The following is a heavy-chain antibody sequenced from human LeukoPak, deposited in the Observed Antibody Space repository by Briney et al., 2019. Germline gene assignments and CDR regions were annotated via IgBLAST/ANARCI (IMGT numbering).Heavy chain of an antibody. D-gene: IGHD6-13*01. Sequence: GGSLRLSCAASGFTFDDYGMSWVRQAPGKGLEWVSGINWNGGSTGYADSVKGRFTISRDNAKNSLYLQMNSLRAEDTALYYCARDRQQLVGGGYYFDYWGQGTLVTVSS. CDR3: ARDRQQLVGGGYYFDY. CDR2: INWNGGST. J-gene: IGHJ4*02. CDR1: GFTFDDYG. V-gene: IGHV3-20*04.